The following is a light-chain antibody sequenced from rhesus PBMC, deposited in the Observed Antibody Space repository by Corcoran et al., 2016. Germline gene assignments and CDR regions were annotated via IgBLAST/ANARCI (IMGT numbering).Light chain of an antibody. V-gene: IGKV1-19*01. J-gene: IGKJ1*01. CDR3: QPYDDLPWP. CDR2: AAC. Sequence: DIQMTQSPSSLSAAVGDKVTITCHASKGISSWLALYQQKPGKAPKPLIYAACRLQSGVPSRVTGSGSGTDYTLTISSLPPEDFATYYCQPYDDLPWPFGQGTKVEIK. CDR1: KGISSW.